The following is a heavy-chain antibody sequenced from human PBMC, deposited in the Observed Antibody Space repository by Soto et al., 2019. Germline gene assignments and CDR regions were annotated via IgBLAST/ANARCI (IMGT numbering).Heavy chain of an antibody. Sequence: QVQLVESGGGVGQPGRSLRLSCAASGFTFSRYGIHWVRQAPGRGLEWVGVISYDGTREKYTDAVEGRFTISRDNSKKTLFLQMKSLRVEDTAVYYCARDRGGYDFPGGLVDCWGQGTRVTVSS. D-gene: IGHD5-12*01. CDR2: ISYDGTRE. CDR3: ARDRGGYDFPGGLVDC. CDR1: GFTFSRYG. V-gene: IGHV3-30*03. J-gene: IGHJ4*02.